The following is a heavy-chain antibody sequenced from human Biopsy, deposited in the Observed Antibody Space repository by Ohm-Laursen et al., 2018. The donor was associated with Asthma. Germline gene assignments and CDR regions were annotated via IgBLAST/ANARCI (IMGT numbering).Heavy chain of an antibody. V-gene: IGHV4-59*01. CDR3: ARGVDRVTGLLDHFDS. CDR1: GGSTNNFY. J-gene: IGHJ4*02. CDR2: VYYSGST. D-gene: IGHD2-21*02. Sequence: GTLSLTCAVSGGSTNNFYWSWIRQPPGKGLESIGHVYYSGSTNYNPSLKSRVTISIDASKNQFSLKLTSVTAADTAVYYCARGVDRVTGLLDHFDSWGQGTLVTVS.